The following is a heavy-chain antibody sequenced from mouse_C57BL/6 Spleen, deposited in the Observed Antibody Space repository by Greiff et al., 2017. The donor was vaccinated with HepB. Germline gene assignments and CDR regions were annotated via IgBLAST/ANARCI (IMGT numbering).Heavy chain of an antibody. CDR3: ARDYGYSWFAY. V-gene: IGHV5-17*01. Sequence: EVKLVESGGGLVKPGGSLKLSCAASGFTFSDYGMHWVRQAPEKGLEWVAYISSGSSTIYYADTVKGRFTISRDKAKNTLFLQMTSLRSEDTAMYYCARDYGYSWFAYWGQGTLVTVSA. D-gene: IGHD2-2*01. J-gene: IGHJ3*01. CDR2: ISSGSSTI. CDR1: GFTFSDYG.